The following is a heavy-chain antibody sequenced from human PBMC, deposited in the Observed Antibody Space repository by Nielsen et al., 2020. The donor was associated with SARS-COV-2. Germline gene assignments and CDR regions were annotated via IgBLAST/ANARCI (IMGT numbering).Heavy chain of an antibody. J-gene: IGHJ4*02. CDR2: INHSGST. D-gene: IGHD6-13*01. Sequence: SGTLSLTCAVYGGSFSGYYWSWIRQPPGKGLEWIGEINHSGSTNYNPSLKSRVTLSVDTSKNQFSLKLSSVTAADTAVYYCARGKQQLVPWGQGTLVTVSS. V-gene: IGHV4-34*01. CDR3: ARGKQQLVP. CDR1: GGSFSGYY.